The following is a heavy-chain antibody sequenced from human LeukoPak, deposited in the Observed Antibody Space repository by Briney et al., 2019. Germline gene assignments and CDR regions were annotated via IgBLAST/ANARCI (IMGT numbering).Heavy chain of an antibody. D-gene: IGHD5-18*01. Sequence: PGGSLRLSCAASGFSFSTYSMNWVRQAPGKGLEWVSSITSSSSYIYYADSVRGRFTISRDNAKNSLFLQMNSLRAEDTAVYYCARVLSGHIYGLVNDYWGQGTLVTVSS. J-gene: IGHJ4*02. CDR1: GFSFSTYS. CDR2: ITSSSSYI. CDR3: ARVLSGHIYGLVNDY. V-gene: IGHV3-21*01.